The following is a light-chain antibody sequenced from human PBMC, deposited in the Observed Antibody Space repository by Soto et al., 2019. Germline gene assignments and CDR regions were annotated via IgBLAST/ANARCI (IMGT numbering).Light chain of an antibody. CDR1: SSDIGGYNF. CDR3: SSYARSNMGY. CDR2: EIN. J-gene: IGLJ1*01. V-gene: IGLV2-8*01. Sequence: QSALTQLPSASGSPGQSVTISCTGTSSDIGGYNFVSWYQQHPGKAPKLMVYEINKRPSGIHDRFSGSKSGNTASLTVSGLQAEYERNYYFSSYARSNMGYFSTGTKLTVL.